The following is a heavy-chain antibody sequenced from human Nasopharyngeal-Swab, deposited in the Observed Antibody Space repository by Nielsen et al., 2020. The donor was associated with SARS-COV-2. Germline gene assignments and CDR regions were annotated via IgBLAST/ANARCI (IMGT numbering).Heavy chain of an antibody. CDR2: INPSGGST. D-gene: IGHD5-12*01. V-gene: IGHV1-46*01. CDR3: ARGPISGYSGYRKYDY. J-gene: IGHJ4*02. CDR1: GYTFTSYY. Sequence: ASVKVSCKASGYTFTSYYMHWVRQAPGQGLEWMGIINPSGGSTSYAQKFQGRVTMTRDTSTSTVYMELRSLRSDDTAVYYCARGPISGYSGYRKYDYWGQGTLVTVPS.